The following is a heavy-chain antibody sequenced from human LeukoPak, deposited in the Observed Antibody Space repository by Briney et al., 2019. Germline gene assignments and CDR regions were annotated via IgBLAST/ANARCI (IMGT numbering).Heavy chain of an antibody. CDR2: MNPNSGNT. J-gene: IGHJ4*02. Sequence: ASVKVSCKASGYTFTNYNINWVRQATGRGLEWMGWMNPNSGNTGYAQKFQGRVTITRNTSISTAYMELSSLRSDDTAVYYCARAPSWGGLSSGSYYFDYWGQGTLVTVSS. CDR1: GYTFTNYN. V-gene: IGHV1-8*03. D-gene: IGHD6-19*01. CDR3: ARAPSWGGLSSGSYYFDY.